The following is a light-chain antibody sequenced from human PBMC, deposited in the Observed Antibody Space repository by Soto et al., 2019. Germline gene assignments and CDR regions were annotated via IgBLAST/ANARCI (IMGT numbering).Light chain of an antibody. CDR3: CSFAGSHTSPA. V-gene: IGLV2-11*01. Sequence: QSVLTQPRSVSGSPGQSVTISCTGTGGDVGGYNFVSWYQLHPGKAPKLMIFDASKRPSGVPDRFSGSKSGNTASLTISGLQADDEADYYCCSFAGSHTSPAFGGGTSSPS. J-gene: IGLJ1*01. CDR1: GGDVGGYNF. CDR2: DAS.